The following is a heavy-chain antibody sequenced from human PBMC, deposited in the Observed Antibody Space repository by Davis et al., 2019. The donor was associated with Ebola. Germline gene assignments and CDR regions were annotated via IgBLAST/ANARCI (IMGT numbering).Heavy chain of an antibody. Sequence: SVKVSCKASGGTFSSYAISWVRRAPGQGLEWMGGIIPIFGTANYAQKFQGRVTITADESTSTAYMELSSLRSEDTAVYYCARASDYCSGGSCYFDYWGQGTLVTVSS. D-gene: IGHD2-15*01. CDR3: ARASDYCSGGSCYFDY. V-gene: IGHV1-69*13. J-gene: IGHJ4*02. CDR2: IIPIFGTA. CDR1: GGTFSSYA.